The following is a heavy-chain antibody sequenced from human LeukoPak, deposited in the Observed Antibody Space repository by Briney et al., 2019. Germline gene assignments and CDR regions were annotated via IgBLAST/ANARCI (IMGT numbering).Heavy chain of an antibody. CDR2: INWNGGNI. V-gene: IGHV3-20*01. CDR3: SYPDY. D-gene: IGHD3-10*01. Sequence: GGSLRLSCAASGFTFDDYGMNWVRQAPGKGLEWVSGINWNGGNIGYADSVKGRFTISRDNAKNSLYLQMNSLRAEDMAFGSGSYPDYWGQGTLVTVSS. J-gene: IGHJ4*02. CDR1: GFTFDDYG.